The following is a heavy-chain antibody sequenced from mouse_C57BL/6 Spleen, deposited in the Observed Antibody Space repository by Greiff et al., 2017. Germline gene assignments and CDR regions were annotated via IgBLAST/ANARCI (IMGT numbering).Heavy chain of an antibody. CDR3: ARGEVRVYAMEY. D-gene: IGHD2-12*01. Sequence: QVQLQQPGTELVKPGASVKLSCKASGYTFTSYWMHWVKQRPGQGLEWIGNINPSNGGTNYNEKFKSKGTLTVDKSSSTAYMQLSSLTSEDSAVYYWARGEVRVYAMEYWGQGTSVTVSS. V-gene: IGHV1-53*01. J-gene: IGHJ4*01. CDR2: INPSNGGT. CDR1: GYTFTSYW.